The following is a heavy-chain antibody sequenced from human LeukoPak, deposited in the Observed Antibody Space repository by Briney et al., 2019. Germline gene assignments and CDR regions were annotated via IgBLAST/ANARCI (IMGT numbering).Heavy chain of an antibody. CDR1: GFTFSSYA. J-gene: IGHJ4*02. CDR2: TSGSGFNR. Sequence: GRSLRLSCAASGFTFSSYAMSWVRQAPGKGLHWVSGTSGSGFNRYYADSVKGRFTISRDNSKNTLYLQMNSLRAEDTAIYYCAKSLAMSASGVEYWGQGTLVAVSS. V-gene: IGHV3-23*01. CDR3: AKSLAMSASGVEY.